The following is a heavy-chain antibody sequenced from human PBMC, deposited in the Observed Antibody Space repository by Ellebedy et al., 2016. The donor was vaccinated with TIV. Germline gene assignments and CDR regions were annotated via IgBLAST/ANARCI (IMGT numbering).Heavy chain of an antibody. CDR3: ARNFGSGIFPGDY. CDR2: ISSDENNK. J-gene: IGHJ4*02. Sequence: GGSLRLXXAASGFTFSIFAMHWVRQAPGKGLEWVAVISSDENNKFYADSVKGRFTISRDNSKNTLYLQMNSLRAEDTAVYYCARNFGSGIFPGDYWGQGTLVTVSS. V-gene: IGHV3-33*01. CDR1: GFTFSIFA. D-gene: IGHD3-10*01.